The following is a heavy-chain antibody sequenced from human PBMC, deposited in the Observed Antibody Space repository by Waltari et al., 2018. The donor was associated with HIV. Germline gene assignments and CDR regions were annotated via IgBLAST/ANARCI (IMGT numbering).Heavy chain of an antibody. V-gene: IGHV3-66*01. CDR1: GFSVSTKY. J-gene: IGHJ4*02. Sequence: EMQLVESGGGLVQPGESLRLSCAASGFSVSTKYTSWVRQAPGKGLEWVSLIYSGGSTFYAHSVNRRFTISRDNSKNTLYLQMDSLRVEDTAVYYCATTPDYDYGDFWGYWGQGTLVTVSS. CDR3: ATTPDYDYGDFWGY. D-gene: IGHD3-16*01. CDR2: IYSGGST.